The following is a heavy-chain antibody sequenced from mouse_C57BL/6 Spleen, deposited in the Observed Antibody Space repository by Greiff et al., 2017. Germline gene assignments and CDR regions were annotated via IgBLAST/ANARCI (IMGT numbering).Heavy chain of an antibody. CDR3: ARRRGITTVGGFAD. D-gene: IGHD1-1*01. J-gene: IGHJ3*01. V-gene: IGHV1-55*01. CDR2: IYPGSGST. CDR1: GYTFTSYW. Sequence: QVQLQQPGAELVKPGASVKMSCKASGYTFTSYWITWVKQRPGQGLEWIGDIYPGSGSTNYNEKFKSKATLTVDTSSSTAYMQLSSLTSEDSAVYYCARRRGITTVGGFADWGQGTLVTVSA.